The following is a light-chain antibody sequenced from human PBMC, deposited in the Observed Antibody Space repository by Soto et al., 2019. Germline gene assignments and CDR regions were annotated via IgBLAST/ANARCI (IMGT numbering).Light chain of an antibody. J-gene: IGLJ2*01. CDR1: SSNIGAGYD. CDR2: GNS. CDR3: QSYDSSLSGYVV. V-gene: IGLV1-40*01. Sequence: QLVLTQPPSESGAPGQRVTISCTGSSSNIGAGYDVHWYQQLPGTAPKLLIYGNSNRPSGVPDRFSGSKSGTSASLAITGLQAEDEADYYCQSYDSSLSGYVVFGGGTKLTVL.